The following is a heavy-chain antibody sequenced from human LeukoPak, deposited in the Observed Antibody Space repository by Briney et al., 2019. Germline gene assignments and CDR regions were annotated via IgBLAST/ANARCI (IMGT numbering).Heavy chain of an antibody. CDR1: GYTITGYY. D-gene: IGHD1-1*01. CDR2: INPNSGDT. Sequence: ASVKVSCKASGYTITGYYIHWVRQAPGQGLEWMGWINPNSGDTNYAQKFQGRVTMTRDTSINTAFMELSRLRSDDTDVYYCARDRHWNQGNFDYWGQGTLVTVSS. V-gene: IGHV1-2*02. CDR3: ARDRHWNQGNFDY. J-gene: IGHJ4*02.